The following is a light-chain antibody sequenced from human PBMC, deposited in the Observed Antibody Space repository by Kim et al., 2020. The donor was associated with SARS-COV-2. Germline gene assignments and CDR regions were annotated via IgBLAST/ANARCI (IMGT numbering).Light chain of an antibody. CDR1: QGISSA. J-gene: IGKJ5*01. CDR2: RAS. V-gene: IGKV1-13*02. CDR3: QQFNSYPVT. Sequence: AIQLTQSPSSLSASVGDRVTMTCRASQGISSALAWYQQKPGKVPKPLIYRASNLESGVSSRFSGSGSGTDFTLTISSLQPEDFATYYCQQFNSYPVTFGQGTRLEIK.